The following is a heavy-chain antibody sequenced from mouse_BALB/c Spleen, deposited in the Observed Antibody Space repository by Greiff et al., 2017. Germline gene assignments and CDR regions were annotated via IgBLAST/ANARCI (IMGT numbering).Heavy chain of an antibody. Sequence: EVQRVESGGGLVKPGGSLKLSCAASGFAFSSYDMSWVRQTPEKRLEWVAYISSGGGSTYYPDTVKGRFTISRDNAKNTLYLQMSSLKSEDTAMYYCARHARYGNWCFAYWGQGTLVTVSA. D-gene: IGHD2-1*01. V-gene: IGHV5-12-1*01. CDR3: ARHARYGNWCFAY. CDR2: ISSGGGST. J-gene: IGHJ3*01. CDR1: GFAFSSYD.